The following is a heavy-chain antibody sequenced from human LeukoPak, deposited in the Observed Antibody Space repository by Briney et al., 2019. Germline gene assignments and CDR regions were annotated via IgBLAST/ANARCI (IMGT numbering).Heavy chain of an antibody. J-gene: IGHJ3*01. CDR1: GGSISSYY. D-gene: IGHD1-26*01. CDR3: ARVRIGETSYDASDV. V-gene: IGHV4-59*13. Sequence: SETLSLTCTVSGGSISSYYWTRIRQPPGKGLEWIGDIYITGSTNYNPYLKRRVTMSVDTSKNQFSLRLSSVTAADTAVYYCARVRIGETSYDASDVWGLGTMVTVSS. CDR2: IYITGST.